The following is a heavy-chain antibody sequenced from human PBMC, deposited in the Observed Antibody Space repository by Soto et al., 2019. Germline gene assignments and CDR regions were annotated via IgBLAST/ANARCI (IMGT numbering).Heavy chain of an antibody. V-gene: IGHV3-11*01. CDR3: ASFPLYSNYYYYYYGMHV. Sequence: QVQLVESGGGLVKPGGSLRLSCAASGFTFSDYYMSWIRQAPGKGLEWVSSISSSGSTIYYADSVKGRFTISRDNAKNSLYLQMNSLRAEDTAVYYWASFPLYSNYYYYYYGMHVWVQGTTVIVSS. CDR1: GFTFSDYY. J-gene: IGHJ6*02. CDR2: ISSSGSTI. D-gene: IGHD4-4*01.